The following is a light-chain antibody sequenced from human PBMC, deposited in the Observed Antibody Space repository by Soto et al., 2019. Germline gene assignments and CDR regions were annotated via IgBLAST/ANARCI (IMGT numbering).Light chain of an antibody. CDR1: SGDVGGYNI. J-gene: IGLJ1*01. CDR3: CSYAGNSEV. CDR2: EVT. Sequence: QSVLTQPASVSGSPGQSITIPCTGTSGDVGGYNIVSWYQQHPGKAPKLMIYEVTDRPSGVSNRFSGSKSGNTASLTISGLQPDDEADYYCCSYAGNSEVFGTGTKLTVL. V-gene: IGLV2-23*02.